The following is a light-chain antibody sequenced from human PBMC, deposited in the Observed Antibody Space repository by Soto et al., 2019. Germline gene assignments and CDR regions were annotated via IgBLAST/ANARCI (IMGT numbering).Light chain of an antibody. CDR2: DAS. J-gene: IGKJ5*01. CDR3: QQYDVSPIT. CDR1: QSVRSER. V-gene: IGKV3-20*01. Sequence: EIVLTQSPDTLSLSRGERATLSCRASQSVRSERLAWYQHKRGQAPRLVIFDASSRATGIPERFSGSGSGTDFTLTITRLEPEDFAVYFCQQYDVSPITFGLGTRLEIK.